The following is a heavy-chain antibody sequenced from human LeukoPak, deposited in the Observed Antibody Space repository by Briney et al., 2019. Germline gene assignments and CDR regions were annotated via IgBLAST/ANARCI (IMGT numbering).Heavy chain of an antibody. CDR3: ARWGTVAFDY. D-gene: IGHD6-19*01. V-gene: IGHV3-11*06. CDR1: GFTFSDYS. Sequence: GGSLRLSCAASGFTFSDYSMSWIRQAPGKGLEWVSSISSSSTYTNYADSVKGRFTISRDNAKNSLYLQMNSLRAEDTAVYYCARWGTVAFDYWGQGTLVTVSS. J-gene: IGHJ4*02. CDR2: ISSSSTYT.